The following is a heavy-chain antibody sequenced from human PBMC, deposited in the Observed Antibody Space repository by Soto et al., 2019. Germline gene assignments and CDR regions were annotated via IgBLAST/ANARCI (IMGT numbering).Heavy chain of an antibody. D-gene: IGHD2-2*01. CDR3: AKDSAPSSPYYYGMDV. J-gene: IGHJ6*01. CDR1: GFTFDDYT. Sequence: HPGGSLRLSCAASGFTFDDYTMHWVRQAPGKGLEWVSLISWDGGSTYYADSVKGRFTISRDNSKNSLYLQMNSLRTEDTALYYCAKDSAPSSPYYYGMDVWEQGTTVSVSS. CDR2: ISWDGGST. V-gene: IGHV3-43*01.